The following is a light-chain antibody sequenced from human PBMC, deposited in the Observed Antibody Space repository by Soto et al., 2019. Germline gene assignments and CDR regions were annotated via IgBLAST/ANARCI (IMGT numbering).Light chain of an antibody. V-gene: IGKV1-39*01. J-gene: IGKJ5*01. CDR1: RSIIPY. CDR2: GAS. CDR3: QQSFAIPIT. Sequence: DIQMTQSPSSLSASEGDRVTITARASRSIIPYLSWYLVKPGEAPKLLIYGASTLRTGVPSRLSGSGSGTDFTLTISSLQPEDFATYYCQQSFAIPITFGQGTRLDFK.